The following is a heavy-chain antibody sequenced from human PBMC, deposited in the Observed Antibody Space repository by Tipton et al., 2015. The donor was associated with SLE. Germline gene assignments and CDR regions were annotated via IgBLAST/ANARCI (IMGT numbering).Heavy chain of an antibody. Sequence: TLSLTCAVYGGSFSGYHWTWIRQPPGQGLGWIGEIADTGSPNYNPSPKSRVTISLHTSKSQFSLFLNSLTPAATAVYSCARGPFQRWPPGASWGQGTLVTVSS. CDR2: IADTGSP. J-gene: IGHJ5*02. CDR1: GGSFSGYH. D-gene: IGHD6-19*01. CDR3: ARGPFQRWPPGAS. V-gene: IGHV4-34*01.